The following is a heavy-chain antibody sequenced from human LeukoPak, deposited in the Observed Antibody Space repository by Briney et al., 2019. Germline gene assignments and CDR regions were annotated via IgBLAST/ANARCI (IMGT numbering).Heavy chain of an antibody. D-gene: IGHD3-10*01. Sequence: SETLSLTCTVSGGAISNISYYWGWVRQPPGKGLEWIASIYYTGSTYYNPSLKSRMTISVDTSKNQFSLKLSSVTAADTAVYYCARLVGYYGSGSYELSYYYYYMDVWGKGTTVTISS. CDR3: ARLVGYYGSGSYELSYYYYYMDV. V-gene: IGHV4-39*01. CDR1: GGAISNISYY. CDR2: IYYTGST. J-gene: IGHJ6*03.